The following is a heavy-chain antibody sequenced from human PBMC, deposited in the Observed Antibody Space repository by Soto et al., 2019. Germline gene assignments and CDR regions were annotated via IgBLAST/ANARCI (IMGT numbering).Heavy chain of an antibody. CDR2: IIPIFGTA. Sequence: SVKVSCKASGYTFTSYAMHWVRQAPGQRLEWMGGIIPIFGTANYAQKFQGRVTITADESTSTAYMELSSLRAEDTAVYYCARDRYSYYDFWSGPLPYYYFGMDVWGQGTTVTVSS. V-gene: IGHV1-69*13. J-gene: IGHJ6*02. CDR3: ARDRYSYYDFWSGPLPYYYFGMDV. D-gene: IGHD3-3*01. CDR1: GYTFTSYA.